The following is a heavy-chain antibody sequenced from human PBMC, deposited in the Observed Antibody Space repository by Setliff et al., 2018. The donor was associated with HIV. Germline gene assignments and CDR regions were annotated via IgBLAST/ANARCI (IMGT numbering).Heavy chain of an antibody. CDR2: INHSGST. Sequence: PSETLSLTCAVYGGSFSGHYWNWFRQPPGKGLEWIGEINHSGSTNYKSSLKSRVTISADTSKRQFSLKLSSVTAADTAVYYCARLGYNYDSSGHGLWGQGTPVTVSS. V-gene: IGHV4-34*01. CDR1: GGSFSGHY. J-gene: IGHJ4*02. D-gene: IGHD3-22*01. CDR3: ARLGYNYDSSGHGL.